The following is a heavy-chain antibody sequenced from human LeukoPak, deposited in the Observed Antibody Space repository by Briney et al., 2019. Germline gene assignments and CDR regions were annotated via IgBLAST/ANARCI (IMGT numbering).Heavy chain of an antibody. V-gene: IGHV3-48*03. J-gene: IGHJ4*02. CDR3: ARSYYYDSSGYDEFDY. Sequence: GGSLRLSCAASGFTFSSYEMNWVRQAPGKGLEWGSYISSSGSTIYYADSVKGRFTISRDNAKNSLYLQMNSLRAEDTAVYYCARSYYYDSSGYDEFDYWGQGTLVTVSS. D-gene: IGHD3-22*01. CDR2: ISSSGSTI. CDR1: GFTFSSYE.